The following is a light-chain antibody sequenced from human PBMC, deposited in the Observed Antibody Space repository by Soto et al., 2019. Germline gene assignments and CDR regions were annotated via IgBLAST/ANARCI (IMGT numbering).Light chain of an antibody. CDR3: QQYGSSLTWT. V-gene: IGKV3-20*01. CDR2: GAS. Sequence: EIVLTQSPGTLSLSPGERATLSCRASQSVSSSYLAWYQQQPGQAPRLLIYGASSRATGIPDSFSGSGSGTDFTLTISRLEPEDFAVYYCQQYGSSLTWTFGQGTKVDLK. CDR1: QSVSSSY. J-gene: IGKJ1*01.